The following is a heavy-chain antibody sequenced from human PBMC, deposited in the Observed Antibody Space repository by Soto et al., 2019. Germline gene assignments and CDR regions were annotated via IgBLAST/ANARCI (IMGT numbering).Heavy chain of an antibody. CDR3: ARDFRIGLSMVRGYYGMDV. CDR2: IIPIFGTA. V-gene: IGHV1-69*13. J-gene: IGHJ6*02. CDR1: GGTFSSYA. D-gene: IGHD3-10*01. Sequence: ASVKVSCKASGGTFSSYAISWVRQAPGQGLEWMGGIIPIFGTANYAQKFQGRVTITADESTSTAYMELSSLRSEDTAVYYCARDFRIGLSMVRGYYGMDVWGQGTTVTVSS.